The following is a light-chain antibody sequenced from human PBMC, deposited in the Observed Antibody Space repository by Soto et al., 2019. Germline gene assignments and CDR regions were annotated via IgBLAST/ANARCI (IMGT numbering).Light chain of an antibody. CDR1: QSVSSSY. CDR3: QQHGSSPWT. V-gene: IGKV3-20*01. CDR2: GAS. Sequence: ESVLTQSPGTLSLSPGERATLSCRASQSVSSSYLAWYQQKPGQAPRLLIYGASSRATGIPDRFSGRGSGTDFTLTISTLEPEDFAVYYGQQHGSSPWTFGQGTKVEIK. J-gene: IGKJ1*01.